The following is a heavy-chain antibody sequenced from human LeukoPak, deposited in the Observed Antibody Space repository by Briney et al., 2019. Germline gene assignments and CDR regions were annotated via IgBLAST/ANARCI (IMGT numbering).Heavy chain of an antibody. D-gene: IGHD3-22*01. CDR2: IKQDGSEK. CDR3: ARACYDSSGSENYFDY. CDR1: GFTFSSNW. V-gene: IGHV3-7*01. Sequence: GGSLRLSCAASGFTFSSNWMSWVRQAPGKGLEWVANIKQDGSEKYYVDSVKGRFTISRDNAKNSLYLQMNSLRAEDTAVYYCARACYDSSGSENYFDYWGQGTLVTASS. J-gene: IGHJ4*02.